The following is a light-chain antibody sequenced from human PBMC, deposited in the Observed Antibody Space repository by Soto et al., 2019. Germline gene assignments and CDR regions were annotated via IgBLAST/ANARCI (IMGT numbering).Light chain of an antibody. CDR1: QSVSSN. J-gene: IGKJ5*01. V-gene: IGKV3-15*01. CDR3: QQYKNWPLIT. Sequence: EIVMTQSPATLPVSLGERATLSCRASQSVSSNVAWYQQKPGQAPRLLMYGASTRATGIPVRFSGSGSETEFTLTISSLQSEDFAVYYCQQYKNWPLITFGQGTRLEIK. CDR2: GAS.